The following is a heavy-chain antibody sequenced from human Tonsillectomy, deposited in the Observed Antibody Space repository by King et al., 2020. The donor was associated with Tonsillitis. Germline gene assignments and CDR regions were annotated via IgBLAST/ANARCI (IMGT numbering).Heavy chain of an antibody. CDR1: GFTFSSYA. J-gene: IGHJ4*02. V-gene: IGHV3-23*04. CDR3: AKGAPGIAVAGSGAFDH. CDR2: ISGSGGST. D-gene: IGHD6-19*01. Sequence: VQLVESGGGLVQPGGSLRLSCAASGFTFSSYAMSWVRQAPGKGLEWVSGISGSGGSTYYADSVKDRFNISRDNSKNTLYLQMNSLRAEDTAVYYCAKGAPGIAVAGSGAFDHWGQGTLVTVSS.